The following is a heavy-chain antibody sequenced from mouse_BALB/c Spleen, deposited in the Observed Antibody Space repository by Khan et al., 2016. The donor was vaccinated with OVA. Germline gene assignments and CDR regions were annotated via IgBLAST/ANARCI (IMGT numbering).Heavy chain of an antibody. D-gene: IGHD2-1*01. CDR1: GFTFSSFG. CDR3: ARSGGNFHWYFDV. CDR2: ISSGSSTL. Sequence: EVQLLESGGGLVQPGGSRKLSCAASGFTFSSFGLHWVRQAPKKGLEWVTYISSGSSTLYYVDTVKGRFTISRDNPKNTLFLQMTSLRSEDTAMYYCARSGGNFHWYFDVWGAGTSVTVSS. V-gene: IGHV5-17*02. J-gene: IGHJ1*01.